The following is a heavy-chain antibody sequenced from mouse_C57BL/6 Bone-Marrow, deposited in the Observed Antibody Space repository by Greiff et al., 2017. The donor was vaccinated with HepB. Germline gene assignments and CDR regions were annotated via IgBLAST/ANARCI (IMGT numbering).Heavy chain of an antibody. Sequence: VQLKESGPELVKPGASVKISCKASGYSFTGYYMNWVKQSPEKSLEWIGEINPSTGGTTYNQKFKAKATLTVDKSSSTAYMQLKSLTSEDSAVYYCARLRWLLRGPFAYWGQGTLVTVSA. D-gene: IGHD2-3*01. CDR3: ARLRWLLRGPFAY. CDR2: INPSTGGT. CDR1: GYSFTGYY. J-gene: IGHJ3*01. V-gene: IGHV1-42*01.